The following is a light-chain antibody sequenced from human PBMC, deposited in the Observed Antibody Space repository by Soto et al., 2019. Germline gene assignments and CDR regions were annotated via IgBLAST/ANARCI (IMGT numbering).Light chain of an antibody. Sequence: EIVLTQSPDTLSLSPGERATLSCRASQSLSSAYLVWYQQKPGQAPRLLMFAASSRATGTPDRFSGSGSGTDFALTISRLEPEDFAVYYCQQYEGTFGQGTKVEIK. CDR3: QQYEGT. CDR1: QSLSSAY. CDR2: AAS. V-gene: IGKV3-20*01. J-gene: IGKJ1*01.